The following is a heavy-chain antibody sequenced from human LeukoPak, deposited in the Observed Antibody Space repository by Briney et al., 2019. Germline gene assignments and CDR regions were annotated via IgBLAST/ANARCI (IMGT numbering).Heavy chain of an antibody. CDR2: IRTGNSYI. J-gene: IGHJ4*02. Sequence: GGSLRLSCAASGFTFRSDSANSLPHARAEGREGGSYIRTGNSYIYYTNTVKDRFTISRDTPKHTLYLQMNSLRAEDTAVYYCAGDGERFTRYCSGGSCYRKFDCWVRGTLVTVCS. D-gene: IGHD2-15*01. CDR1: GFTFRSDS. V-gene: IGHV3-21*01. CDR3: AGDGERFTRYCSGGSCYRKFDC.